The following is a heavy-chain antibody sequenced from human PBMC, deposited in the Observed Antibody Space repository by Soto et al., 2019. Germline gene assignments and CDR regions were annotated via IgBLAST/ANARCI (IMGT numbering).Heavy chain of an antibody. D-gene: IGHD2-15*01. CDR3: ATRPLPYCSGGTCKPFDF. Sequence: GGSLRLSCAASGFTFSTYAMNWVRQAPGKGLEWVSTISVSGDSTYYADSVKGRFAISRDNSKNTLYLQMTSLRAEDTAMYYYATRPLPYCSGGTCKPFDFWGQGALVTVSS. V-gene: IGHV3-23*01. CDR1: GFTFSTYA. J-gene: IGHJ4*02. CDR2: ISVSGDST.